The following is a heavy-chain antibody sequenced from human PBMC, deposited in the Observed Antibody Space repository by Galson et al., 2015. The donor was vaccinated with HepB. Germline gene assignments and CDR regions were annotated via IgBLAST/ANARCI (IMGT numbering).Heavy chain of an antibody. J-gene: IGHJ4*02. Sequence: SLRLSCAASGFTFSSYGMHWVRQAPGKGLEWVAFIRYDGSNKYYADSVKGRFTISRDNSKNTLYLQMNSLRAEDTAVYYCAKDKDYDSSGYIPGSPLDYWGQGTLVTVSS. CDR1: GFTFSSYG. D-gene: IGHD3-22*01. V-gene: IGHV3-30*02. CDR2: IRYDGSNK. CDR3: AKDKDYDSSGYIPGSPLDY.